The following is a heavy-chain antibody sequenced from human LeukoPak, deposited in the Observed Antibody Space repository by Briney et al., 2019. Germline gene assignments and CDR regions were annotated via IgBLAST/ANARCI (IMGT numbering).Heavy chain of an antibody. Sequence: SETLSLTCAVYGGAFSGYYWSWIRHPPGKGLEWIGEINHSGSTNYNPSLKSRVTISVDTSKNQFSLKLSSVTAADTAVYYCARISELMTTVTYFDYWGQGTLVTVSS. J-gene: IGHJ4*02. CDR3: ARISELMTTVTYFDY. CDR2: INHSGST. CDR1: GGAFSGYY. V-gene: IGHV4-34*01. D-gene: IGHD4-17*01.